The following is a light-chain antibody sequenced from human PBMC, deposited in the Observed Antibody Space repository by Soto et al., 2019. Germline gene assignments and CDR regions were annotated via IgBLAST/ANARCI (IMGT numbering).Light chain of an antibody. V-gene: IGKV4-1*01. J-gene: IGKJ1*01. CDR2: WAS. CDR1: QSVLYSSNIKNY. CDR3: QQYYGNPQT. Sequence: DVMMTQSPDALPVSLGERATINSNSSQSVLYSSNIKNYLAWYQQKPGQPPKLLIYWASTRESGVPDRFSGSGSGTDFTLTISSLQAEDVAVYYCQQYYGNPQTFGQGTKVDIK.